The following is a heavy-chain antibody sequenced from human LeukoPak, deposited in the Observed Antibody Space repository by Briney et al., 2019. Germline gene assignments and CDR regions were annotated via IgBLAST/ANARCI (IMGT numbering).Heavy chain of an antibody. J-gene: IGHJ4*02. Sequence: GGSVRLSCAASGFTFSSYAMSWVRQAPGKGLEWVSAISGSGGSTYYADSVKGRFTISRDNSKNTLYLQMNSLRAEDTAVYYCAKDRAPSLVGFDYWGQGTLVTVSS. CDR3: AKDRAPSLVGFDY. D-gene: IGHD6-13*01. CDR1: GFTFSSYA. V-gene: IGHV3-23*01. CDR2: ISGSGGST.